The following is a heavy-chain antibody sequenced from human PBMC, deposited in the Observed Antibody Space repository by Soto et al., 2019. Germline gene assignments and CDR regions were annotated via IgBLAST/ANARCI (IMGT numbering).Heavy chain of an antibody. V-gene: IGHV3-23*01. CDR2: ISGSGGST. Sequence: GGSLRLSCAASGFTFSSYAMSWVRQAPGKGLEWVSAISGSGGSTYYADSVKGRFTISRDNSKNTLCLQMNSLRAEDTAVYYCAKSGGVVVAAWPLGAFDIWGQGTMVTVSS. CDR1: GFTFSSYA. D-gene: IGHD2-15*01. CDR3: AKSGGVVVAAWPLGAFDI. J-gene: IGHJ3*02.